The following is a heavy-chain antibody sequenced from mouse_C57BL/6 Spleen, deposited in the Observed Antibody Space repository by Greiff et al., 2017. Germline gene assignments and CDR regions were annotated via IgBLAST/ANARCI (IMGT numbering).Heavy chain of an antibody. V-gene: IGHV1-5*01. D-gene: IGHD2-4*01. Sequence: VQLQQSGTVLVRPGASVKMSCKTSGYTFTSYWMHWVKQRPGKGLEWIGAIYPGNSDTSYNQKFKGKAKLTAVTSASTAYMELSSLTNEDSAVYYCTRERLDDYDYYFDYWGQGTTRTVSS. CDR1: GYTFTSYW. CDR2: IYPGNSDT. CDR3: TRERLDDYDYYFDY. J-gene: IGHJ2*01.